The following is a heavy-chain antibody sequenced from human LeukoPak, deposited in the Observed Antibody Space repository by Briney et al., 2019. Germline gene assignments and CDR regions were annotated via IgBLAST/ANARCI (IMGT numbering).Heavy chain of an antibody. CDR1: GFTFSSYA. D-gene: IGHD6-6*01. CDR2: INDNGGST. V-gene: IGHV3-23*01. Sequence: GGSLRLSCAASGFTFSSYAMSWVRQVPGKGLEWVSDINDNGGSTFYADSVKGRFTISRDNSKNTLYMQMNSLRVEDTAVYYCAKKLGSSPGDFFHYWGQGILVTVSS. J-gene: IGHJ4*02. CDR3: AKKLGSSPGDFFHY.